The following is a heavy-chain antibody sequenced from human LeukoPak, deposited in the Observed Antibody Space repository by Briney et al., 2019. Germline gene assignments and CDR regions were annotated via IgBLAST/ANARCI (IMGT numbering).Heavy chain of an antibody. J-gene: IGHJ4*02. D-gene: IGHD6-13*01. CDR2: INHSGST. CDR3: ARVWYSSSWTIDY. CDR1: GGSFSGYY. V-gene: IGHV4-34*01. Sequence: PSGTLSLTCAVYGGSFSGYYWSWIRQPPGKGLEWIGEINHSGSTNYNPSLKSRVTISVDTSKNQFSLKLSSVTAADTAVYYCARVWYSSSWTIDYWGQGTLVTVSS.